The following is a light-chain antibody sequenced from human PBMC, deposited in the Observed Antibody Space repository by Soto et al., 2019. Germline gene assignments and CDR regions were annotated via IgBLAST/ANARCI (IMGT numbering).Light chain of an antibody. V-gene: IGLV8-61*01. CDR2: NTT. J-gene: IGLJ2*01. Sequence: QAVVTQEPSFSVSPGGTVILTCGLTSGSVSTSYYPSWYQQIPGLAPRTLIYNTTTRSSGVPDRFSGSILGNKAALTITGAQSDDESDYLCALYVGSGTVVFGGGTKLTV. CDR3: ALYVGSGTVV. CDR1: SGSVSTSYY.